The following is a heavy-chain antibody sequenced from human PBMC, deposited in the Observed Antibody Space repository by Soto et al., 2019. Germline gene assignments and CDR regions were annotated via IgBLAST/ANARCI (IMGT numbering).Heavy chain of an antibody. D-gene: IGHD3-10*01. CDR3: ATLWGQD. J-gene: IGHJ4*02. CDR2: INYSGSA. V-gene: IGHV4-34*01. Sequence: SETLSLTCAVYGESFSGHIWTWIRQTPGKGLQWIGQINYSGSASYNPSLKSRVTISVDTSKNQFSLKLSSVTAADTAVYYCATLWGQDWGQGTLVTVSS. CDR1: GESFSGHI.